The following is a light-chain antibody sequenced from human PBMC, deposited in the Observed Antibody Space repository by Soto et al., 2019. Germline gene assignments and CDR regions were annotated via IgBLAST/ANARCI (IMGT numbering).Light chain of an antibody. CDR3: QQGFSTPRT. J-gene: IGKJ1*01. CDR2: AAS. V-gene: IGKV1-39*01. Sequence: DIQMTQSPSSLSASVGDRVTITCRASQSISTYLNWYQQKPGKAPQLLIYAASSLQSGIPSRFSGGGSGTDFALTISSLQPEDFATYYRQQGFSTPRTFGQGTKVEIK. CDR1: QSISTY.